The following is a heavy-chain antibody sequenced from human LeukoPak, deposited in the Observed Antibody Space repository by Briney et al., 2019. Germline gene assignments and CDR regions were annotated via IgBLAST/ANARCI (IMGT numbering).Heavy chain of an antibody. J-gene: IGHJ3*02. CDR1: GGSFSGYY. CDR2: INHSGRT. V-gene: IGHV4-34*01. Sequence: SSETLSLTCAVYGGSFSGYYWNWIRQPPGKGLEWIGEINHSGRTNYIPSLKSRVTISVDTSKNQFSLKLSSVTAAGTAVYYCARLRLRYDSNGYSTPYEAVDIWGQGTVVTVSS. CDR3: ARLRLRYDSNGYSTPYEAVDI. D-gene: IGHD3-22*01.